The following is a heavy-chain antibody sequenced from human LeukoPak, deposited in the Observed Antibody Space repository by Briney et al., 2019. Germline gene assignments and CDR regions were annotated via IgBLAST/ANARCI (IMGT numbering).Heavy chain of an antibody. J-gene: IGHJ4*02. Sequence: SETLSLTCAVYGGSFSGYYWSWIRQPPGKGLEWIGEINHSGSTNYNPSLKSRVTISVDTSKNQFSLKLSSVTAADTAVYYCARGYDSSGYYDYWGQGTLVTVST. CDR2: INHSGST. D-gene: IGHD3-22*01. CDR3: ARGYDSSGYYDY. CDR1: GGSFSGYY. V-gene: IGHV4-34*01.